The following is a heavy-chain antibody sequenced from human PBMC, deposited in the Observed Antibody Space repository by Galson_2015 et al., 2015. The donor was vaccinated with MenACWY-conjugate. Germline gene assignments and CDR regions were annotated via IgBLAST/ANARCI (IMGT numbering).Heavy chain of an antibody. CDR3: SRASLGYGNDFFVL. J-gene: IGHJ4*02. CDR1: GYTFATYA. CDR2: INAGNGNT. V-gene: IGHV1-3*01. Sequence: SVKVSCKASGYTFATYAIHWVRQAPGQRLEYLGWINAGNGNTRSAQKLQGRVTITSDTSANTAYMELSSLRSEDTAEYYCSRASLGYGNDFFVLWCQGTLVIVFS. D-gene: IGHD5-18*01.